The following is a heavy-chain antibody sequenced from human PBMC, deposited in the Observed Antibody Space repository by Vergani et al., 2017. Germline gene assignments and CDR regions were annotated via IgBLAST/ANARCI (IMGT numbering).Heavy chain of an antibody. Sequence: QLQLQESGSGLVKPSQTLSLTCAVSGGSISSGGYSWSWIRQPPGKGLEWIGYIYHSGSTYYNPSLKSRVTISVDRSKNQFSLKLSSVTAADTAVYYCAREYSSSWYSGGAFDIWGQGTMVTVSS. D-gene: IGHD6-13*01. J-gene: IGHJ3*02. V-gene: IGHV4-30-2*01. CDR3: AREYSSSWYSGGAFDI. CDR1: GGSISSGGYS. CDR2: IYHSGST.